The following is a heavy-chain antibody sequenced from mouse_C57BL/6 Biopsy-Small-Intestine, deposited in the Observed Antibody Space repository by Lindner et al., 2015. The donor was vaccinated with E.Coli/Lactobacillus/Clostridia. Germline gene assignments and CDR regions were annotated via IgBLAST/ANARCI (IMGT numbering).Heavy chain of an antibody. CDR2: IDPENGDT. V-gene: IGHV14-4*01. Sequence: VQLQESGAELVRPGASVKLSCTASGFNIKDDYMHWVKQRPEQGLEWIGWIDPENGDTEYASKFQGKATITADTSSNTAYLQLSSLTSGDTAVYYCTTNGRDYFDYWGQGTTLTVSS. D-gene: IGHD1-1*01. J-gene: IGHJ2*01. CDR1: GFNIKDDY. CDR3: TTNGRDYFDY.